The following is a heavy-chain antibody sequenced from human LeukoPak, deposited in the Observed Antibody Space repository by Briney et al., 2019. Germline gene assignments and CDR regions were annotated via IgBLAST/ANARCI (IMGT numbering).Heavy chain of an antibody. Sequence: GGSLRLSCAASGFTFRSYVMSWVRQAPGKGLEWVSYISDSGTTIYYGDSVKGRFTISRDNAKKSLYLQMNSLRAEDTAVYYCARDRDPGYNDSSGYRRVNAFDIWGQGTMVTVSS. CDR3: ARDRDPGYNDSSGYRRVNAFDI. CDR2: ISDSGTTI. J-gene: IGHJ3*02. CDR1: GFTFRSYV. V-gene: IGHV3-48*04. D-gene: IGHD3-22*01.